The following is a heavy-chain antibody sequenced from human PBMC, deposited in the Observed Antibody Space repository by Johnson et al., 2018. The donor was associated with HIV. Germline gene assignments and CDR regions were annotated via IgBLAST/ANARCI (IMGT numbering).Heavy chain of an antibody. D-gene: IGHD6-19*01. CDR3: ARVSTQWLRVDAFDI. V-gene: IGHV3-30-3*01. Sequence: QVQLVESGGGVVQPGRSLRLSCAASGFTFSSYAMHWVRQAPGKGLERVAVISYDGSNKYYADSVKGRFTISRDNSKNTLYLQMNSLRAEDTAVYYCARVSTQWLRVDAFDIWGQGTMVTVSS. CDR2: ISYDGSNK. J-gene: IGHJ3*02. CDR1: GFTFSSYA.